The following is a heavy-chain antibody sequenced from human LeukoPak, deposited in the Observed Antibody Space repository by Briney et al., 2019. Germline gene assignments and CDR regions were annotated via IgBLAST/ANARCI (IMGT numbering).Heavy chain of an antibody. D-gene: IGHD3-22*01. V-gene: IGHV1-8*01. Sequence: GASVKVSCKASGYTFTSYDINWVRQAPGQGLEWMGWMNPNSGNTGYAQKFQGRVTMTRNTSTSTAYMELSSLRSEDTAVYYCVRGDYDSIPYYWGQGTLVTVSS. CDR3: VRGDYDSIPYY. CDR2: MNPNSGNT. J-gene: IGHJ4*02. CDR1: GYTFTSYD.